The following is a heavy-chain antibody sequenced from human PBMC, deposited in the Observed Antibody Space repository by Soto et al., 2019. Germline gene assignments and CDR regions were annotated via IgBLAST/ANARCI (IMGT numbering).Heavy chain of an antibody. D-gene: IGHD3-22*01. CDR2: INPNSGGT. J-gene: IGHJ4*02. Sequence: VASVKVSCKASGYTFTGYYMHWVRQAPGQGLEWMGWINPNSGGTNYAQKFQGWVTMTRDTSISTAYMELSRLRSDDTAVYYCARGDSSGYYYPDYWGQGTLVTVSS. V-gene: IGHV1-2*04. CDR3: ARGDSSGYYYPDY. CDR1: GYTFTGYY.